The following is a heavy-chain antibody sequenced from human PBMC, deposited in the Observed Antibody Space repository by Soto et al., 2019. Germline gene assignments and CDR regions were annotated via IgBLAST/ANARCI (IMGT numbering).Heavy chain of an antibody. D-gene: IGHD5-12*01. CDR2: ISGSGGST. CDR3: AKDFSNLSRYSGSKAQQFDY. J-gene: IGHJ4*02. V-gene: IGHV3-23*01. CDR1: GFTFSSYA. Sequence: GGSLRLSCAASGFTFSSYAMSWVRQAPGKGLEWVSAISGSGGSTYYADSVKGRFTISRDNSKNTLYLQMNSLRAEDTAVYYCAKDFSNLSRYSGSKAQQFDYWGQGTLVTVSS.